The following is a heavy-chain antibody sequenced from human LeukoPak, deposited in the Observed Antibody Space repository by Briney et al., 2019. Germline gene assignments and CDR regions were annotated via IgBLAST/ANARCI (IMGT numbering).Heavy chain of an antibody. CDR1: GSTFSSYS. J-gene: IGHJ6*03. CDR3: ARATDRGFYYYYYMDV. V-gene: IGHV3-48*01. D-gene: IGHD2-15*01. CDR2: ISGNSDSV. Sequence: PGGSLRLSCTDSGSTFSSYSMNWVRRAPGKGLEWVSYISGNSDSVYYADSVKGRFTISRDNAKNSLYLQMNSLTVEDTAVYYRARATDRGFYYYYYMDVWGKGTTVTVSS.